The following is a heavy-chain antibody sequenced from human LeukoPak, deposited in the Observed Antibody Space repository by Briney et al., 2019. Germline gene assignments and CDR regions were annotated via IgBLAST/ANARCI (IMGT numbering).Heavy chain of an antibody. Sequence: WGSLRLSCAASGITFTTYAMSWARQAPGMGLEWVSTISASGDTTYYADSVKGRFTISRDNSKNTLYLQMNSLRAEDTAVYYCAELGITMIGGVWGKGTTVTISS. V-gene: IGHV3-23*01. J-gene: IGHJ6*04. D-gene: IGHD3-10*02. CDR2: ISASGDTT. CDR1: GITFTTYA. CDR3: AELGITMIGGV.